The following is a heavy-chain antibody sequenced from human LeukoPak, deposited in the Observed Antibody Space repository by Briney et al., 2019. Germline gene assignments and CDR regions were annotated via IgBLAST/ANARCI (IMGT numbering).Heavy chain of an antibody. CDR2: IYYSGST. CDR3: ARFPGYCSSTSCETMDV. V-gene: IGHV4-59*12. D-gene: IGHD2-2*03. Sequence: PSETLSLTCTVSSGSISTYYWSWIRQPPGKGLQWIGYIYYSGSTNYNPSLKSRVTISVDTSKNQFSLKLSSVTAADTAVYYCARFPGYCSSTSCETMDVWGKGTTVTVSS. J-gene: IGHJ6*03. CDR1: SGSISTYY.